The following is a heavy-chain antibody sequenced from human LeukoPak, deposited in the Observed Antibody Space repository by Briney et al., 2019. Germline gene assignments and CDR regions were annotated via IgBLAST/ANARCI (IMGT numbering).Heavy chain of an antibody. V-gene: IGHV1-2*04. Sequence: ASVKVSCQASGYTFTRYYMHWVRQAPGQRLEWMGWINPNSGGTNYAQKFQGWVTMTRDTSISTAYMELSRLRSDDTAVYYCARAKWELLGDLDYWGQGTLVTVSS. CDR1: GYTFTRYY. D-gene: IGHD1-26*01. CDR3: ARAKWELLGDLDY. J-gene: IGHJ4*02. CDR2: INPNSGGT.